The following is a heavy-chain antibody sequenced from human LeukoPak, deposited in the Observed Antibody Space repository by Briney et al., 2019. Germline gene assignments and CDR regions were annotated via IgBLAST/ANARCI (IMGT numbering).Heavy chain of an antibody. CDR2: TYYKSRWYN. CDR1: GDSVSSSSAT. V-gene: IGHV6-1*01. Sequence: SQTLSLTCAISGDSVSSSSATWNWLRQSPSRGLEWLGRTYYKSRWYNDYAGSVKSRMSINPATSKNQFPLQLNSVTPEDTAVYYCARQSFALDVWGQGTTVTVSS. CDR3: ARQSFALDV. J-gene: IGHJ6*02. D-gene: IGHD3-10*01.